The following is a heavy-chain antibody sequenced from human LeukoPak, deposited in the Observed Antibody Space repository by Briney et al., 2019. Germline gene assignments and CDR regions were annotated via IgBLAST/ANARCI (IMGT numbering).Heavy chain of an antibody. CDR3: ASIDHHVDTATVTYHYYMDV. V-gene: IGHV1-46*01. D-gene: IGHD5-18*01. CDR1: GYSFTSYN. Sequence: ASVKVSCKTSGYSFTSYNLHWVRQAPGQRLEWMGIIKPSGDNTNNAQKFQGRVTMTSDTSTSTVYMELSSLKSEDTAVYYCASIDHHVDTATVTYHYYMDVWGKGTTVTVSS. J-gene: IGHJ6*03. CDR2: IKPSGDNT.